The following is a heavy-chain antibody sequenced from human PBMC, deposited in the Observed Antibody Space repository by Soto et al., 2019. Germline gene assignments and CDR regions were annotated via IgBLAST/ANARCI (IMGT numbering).Heavy chain of an antibody. CDR2: IYSGGST. V-gene: IGHV3-53*01. CDR1: GFTVRSNY. J-gene: IGHJ4*02. CDR3: AKRPGRTHHKYYFDY. Sequence: GGSLRLSCAASGFTVRSNYMSWVRQAPGKGLEWVSVIYSGGSTYYADSVKGRFTISRDNSKNTLYLQMNSLRAEDTAVYYCAKRPGRTHHKYYFDYWGQGTLVTVSS.